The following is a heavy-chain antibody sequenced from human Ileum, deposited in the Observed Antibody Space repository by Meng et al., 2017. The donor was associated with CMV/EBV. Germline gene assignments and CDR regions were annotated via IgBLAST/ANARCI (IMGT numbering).Heavy chain of an antibody. J-gene: IGHJ4*02. CDR2: IGGIGSPT. CDR3: AKGRSGPGPHDRPLEH. D-gene: IGHD1-14*01. Sequence: GGSLRLSCAASGFTFSSYAMHWVRQAPGKGLEWVSVIGGIGSPTFYADSVRGRFTISRDNSKNTVDLQMNGLRGDDTAVYYCAKGRSGPGPHDRPLEHWGQGALVTVSS. CDR1: GFTFSSYA. V-gene: IGHV3-23*01.